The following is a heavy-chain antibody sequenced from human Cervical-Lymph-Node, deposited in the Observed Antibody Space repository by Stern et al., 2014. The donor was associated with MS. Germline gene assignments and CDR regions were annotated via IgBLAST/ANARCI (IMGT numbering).Heavy chain of an antibody. D-gene: IGHD6-6*01. V-gene: IGHV4-4*02. CDR3: AREGYSSSYDAFDI. CDR1: GGSISSRNW. J-gene: IGHJ3*02. CDR2: INHSGST. Sequence: QVQLQESGPGLVKPSGTLSLTCAVSGGSISSRNWWSWVRQPPGKGLEWIGEINHSGSTNYNPSIKRRVTIQVEKSKDPVSLKLSSVSAADTAVYYCAREGYSSSYDAFDIWCQGTMVTVSS.